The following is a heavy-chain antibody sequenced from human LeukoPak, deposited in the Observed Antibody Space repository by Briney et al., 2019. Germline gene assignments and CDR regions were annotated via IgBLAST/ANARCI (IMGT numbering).Heavy chain of an antibody. CDR3: ARDAGLLIGLDY. CDR2: IYYSGST. D-gene: IGHD2-8*01. CDR1: GGSISSYY. V-gene: IGHV4-59*01. J-gene: IGHJ4*02. Sequence: SETLSLTCTVSGGSISSYYWSWIRQPPGKGLEWIGYIYYSGSTDYNPSLKSRVTISVDTSKNQFSLKLSSVTAADTAVYYCARDAGLLIGLDYWGQGTLVTVSS.